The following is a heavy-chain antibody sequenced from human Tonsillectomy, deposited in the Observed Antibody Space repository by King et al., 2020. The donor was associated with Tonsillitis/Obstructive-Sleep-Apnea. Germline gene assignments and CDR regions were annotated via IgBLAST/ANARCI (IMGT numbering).Heavy chain of an antibody. J-gene: IGHJ5*02. CDR2: ISSSSTYT. V-gene: IGHV3-11*05. Sequence: VQLVESGGGLVKPGGSLRLSCAASGFTFGDYYMSWIRQAPGKGLEWVSYISSSSTYTNYAASVKGRFTISRDNAKNSLYLQMNSLRAEDTAVYYCARDIVVVPTAAWWFDPWGQGTLVTVSS. CDR3: ARDIVVVPTAAWWFDP. D-gene: IGHD2-2*01. CDR1: GFTFGDYY.